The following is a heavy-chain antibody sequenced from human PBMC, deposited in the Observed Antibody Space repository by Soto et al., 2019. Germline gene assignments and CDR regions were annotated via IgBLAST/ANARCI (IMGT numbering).Heavy chain of an antibody. CDR3: ARHRGQHVVLDPIDY. CDR2: IYPGDSDT. CDR1: GYSFTNYW. J-gene: IGHJ4*02. Sequence: PGESLKISCKGSGYSFTNYWIAWVRQMPGKGLEWMGIIYPGDSDTRYSPSFQGQVTISADKSISTAYLQWSSLKASDTAMYCCARHRGQHVVLDPIDYWGQGPLVTFSS. V-gene: IGHV5-51*01. D-gene: IGHD6-6*01.